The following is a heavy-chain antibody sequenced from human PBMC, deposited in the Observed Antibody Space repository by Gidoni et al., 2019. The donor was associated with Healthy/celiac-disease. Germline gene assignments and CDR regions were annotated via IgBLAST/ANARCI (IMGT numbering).Heavy chain of an antibody. D-gene: IGHD3-10*01. CDR2: INHSGST. Sequence: QVQLQQWGAGLLKPSETLSLTCAVYGGSFRGYYWSWIRQPPGKGLEWIGEINHSGSTNYNPSLKSRVTISVDTSKNQFSLKLSSVTAADTAVYYCARGSNYYGSGSYVSIFDYWGQGTLVTVSS. CDR3: ARGSNYYGSGSYVSIFDY. CDR1: GGSFRGYY. V-gene: IGHV4-34*01. J-gene: IGHJ4*02.